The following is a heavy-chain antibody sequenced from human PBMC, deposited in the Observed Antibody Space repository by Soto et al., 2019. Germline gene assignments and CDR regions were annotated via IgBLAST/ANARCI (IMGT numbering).Heavy chain of an antibody. D-gene: IGHD1-1*01. Sequence: SVKVSCKSSGGTFSSHSINWVRQAPGQGLEWMGGIIPIFGPANFAKKFQGRVTITADESTTTAYMELSSLTSEDTAVYYCATGSFTSAGGRIGYHYNAMDVWGQGTTVTVSS. CDR2: IIPIFGPA. CDR3: ATGSFTSAGGRIGYHYNAMDV. J-gene: IGHJ6*02. CDR1: GGTFSSHS. V-gene: IGHV1-69*13.